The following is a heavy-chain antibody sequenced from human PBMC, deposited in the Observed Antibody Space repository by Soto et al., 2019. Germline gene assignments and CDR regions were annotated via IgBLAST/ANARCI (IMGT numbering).Heavy chain of an antibody. Sequence: KVSFNAAGCPLTSYDINWVRQATGQGLEWMGWMNPNSGNTGYAQKFQGRVTMTRNNSISTAYMELSSMRSKDTAVYYCAKVGTGVSFGGVIVIPVGGYLHYWGQGTLVTVS. D-gene: IGHD3-16*02. CDR1: GCPLTSYD. CDR3: AKVGTGVSFGGVIVIPVGGYLHY. CDR2: MNPNSGNT. J-gene: IGHJ4*02. V-gene: IGHV1-8*01.